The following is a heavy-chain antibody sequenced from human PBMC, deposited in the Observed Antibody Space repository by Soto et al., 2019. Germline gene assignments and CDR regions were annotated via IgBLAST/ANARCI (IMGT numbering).Heavy chain of an antibody. V-gene: IGHV3-7*01. D-gene: IGHD2-21*02. CDR2: INQDGSEI. CDR3: VRDIPVVLTSTRADYFDC. Sequence: GGSLRLSCAASGFTLSDYWMTWARQAPGEGLEWLANINQDGSEIYYLDSVKGRFTVSRDNAKNSLYLQLNSLRAEDTATYYCVRDIPVVLTSTRADYFDCWGQGTLVTVSS. CDR1: GFTLSDYW. J-gene: IGHJ4*02.